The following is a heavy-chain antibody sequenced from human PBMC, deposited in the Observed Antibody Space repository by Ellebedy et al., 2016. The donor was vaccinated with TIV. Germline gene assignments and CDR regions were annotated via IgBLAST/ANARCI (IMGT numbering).Heavy chain of an antibody. CDR2: IDLSDSDT. V-gene: IGHV5-51*01. CDR3: AKLGHRATPDDS. Sequence: GESLKISCQGSAYRLINYWIVWVRQMPGRGLEWMGIIDLSDSDTRYSPSFQGKITISADRSVTTAYLHFNRLKPSDTAVYYCAKLGHRATPDDSWGQGTLVTVSS. D-gene: IGHD3-10*01. J-gene: IGHJ4*02. CDR1: AYRLINYW.